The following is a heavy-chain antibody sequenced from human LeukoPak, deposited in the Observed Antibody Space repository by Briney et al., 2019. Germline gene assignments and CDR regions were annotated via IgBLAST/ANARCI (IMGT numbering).Heavy chain of an antibody. D-gene: IGHD3-16*02. J-gene: IGHJ4*02. CDR3: AKEELIGILRLGDLSPTLDY. V-gene: IGHV3-30*02. CDR1: GFTFSSYG. Sequence: GGSLRLSCAPSGFTFSSYGKHWVRQAPGKGLEWVAFIRYDGSNKYYADSVKGRFTISRDNSKNTLCLQMNSLRAEDTAVYYCAKEELIGILRLGDLSPTLDYWGQGTLVTVFS. CDR2: IRYDGSNK.